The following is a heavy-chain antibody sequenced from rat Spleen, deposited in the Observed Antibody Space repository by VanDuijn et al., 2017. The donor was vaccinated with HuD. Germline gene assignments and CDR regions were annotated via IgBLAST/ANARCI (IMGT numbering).Heavy chain of an antibody. V-gene: IGHV2S61*01. D-gene: IGHD1-12*03. Sequence: QVQLRESGPGLVQPSQTLSLTCTVSGFSLSRHGVIWVRQPPGKGLEWMGVIWGNGNTNYKSALKSRLSISRDTTKSQVFLKMNNLQTEDTAMYFCATQHYDDGYYRDNWGQGVMVTVSS. J-gene: IGHJ2*01. CDR2: IWGNGNT. CDR3: ATQHYDDGYYRDN. CDR1: GFSLSRHG.